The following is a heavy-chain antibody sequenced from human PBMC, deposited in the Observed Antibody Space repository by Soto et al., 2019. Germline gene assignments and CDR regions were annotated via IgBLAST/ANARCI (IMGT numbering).Heavy chain of an antibody. CDR2: ISSSSSTI. V-gene: IGHV3-48*01. CDR1: GFTFSIYS. CDR3: ASLAEADAFYL. Sequence: EVQLVESGGGLVQPGVSLRLSCAASGFTFSIYSMNWVRQAPGKGLAWVSYISSSSSTIYYADSVKGRFTISRDNAKHSLYLQMNRLRAEDPAVSYCASLAEADAFYLWGQGTMVTVSS. J-gene: IGHJ3*01.